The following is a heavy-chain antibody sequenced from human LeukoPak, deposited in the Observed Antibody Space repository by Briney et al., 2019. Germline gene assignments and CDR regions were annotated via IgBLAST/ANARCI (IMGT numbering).Heavy chain of an antibody. J-gene: IGHJ4*02. D-gene: IGHD3-22*01. V-gene: IGHV4-39*07. CDR2: IYYSGST. Sequence: PETLSLTCTVSGGSISSSSYYWGWIRQPPGKGLEWIGSIYYSGSTYYNPSLKSRVTISVDTSKNQFSLKLSSVTAADTAVYYCARKSGFSGYYQTNFDYWGQGTLVTVSS. CDR1: GGSISSSSYY. CDR3: ARKSGFSGYYQTNFDY.